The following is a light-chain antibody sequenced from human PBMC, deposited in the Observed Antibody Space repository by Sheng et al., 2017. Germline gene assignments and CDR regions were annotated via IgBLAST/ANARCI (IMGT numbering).Light chain of an antibody. CDR3: QHYGGSPRYS. CDR1: QYVSNRY. Sequence: EIVLTQSPVTLSLSPGERATLSCGASQYVSNRYLAWYQQKPGLAPRLLIYDSSNRAPGIPDRITGSGSGTEFTLTINRLEPEDFAVYYCQHYGGSPRYSFGQGTKLEIK. CDR2: DSS. V-gene: IGKV3D-20*01. J-gene: IGKJ2*01.